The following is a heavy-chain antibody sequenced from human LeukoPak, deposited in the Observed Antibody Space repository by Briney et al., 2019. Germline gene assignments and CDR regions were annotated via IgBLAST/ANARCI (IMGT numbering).Heavy chain of an antibody. CDR1: GFTFNNYA. CDR2: ISSDGGST. J-gene: IGHJ4*02. V-gene: IGHV3-64*02. CDR3: ARVDRGNDYDY. D-gene: IGHD5-12*01. Sequence: GGSLRLSCSGSGFTFNNYALHWVRQAPGKGLEYVSGISSDGGSTNYADSVKGRFTISRDNSKNTLYLQMGSLRADDMAVYYCARVDRGNDYDYWGQGTLVTVSS.